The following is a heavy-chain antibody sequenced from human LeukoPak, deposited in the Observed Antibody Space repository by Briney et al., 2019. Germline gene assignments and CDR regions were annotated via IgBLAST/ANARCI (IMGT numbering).Heavy chain of an antibody. CDR3: ANYGSGLDY. D-gene: IGHD3-10*01. V-gene: IGHV3-30*04. Sequence: GGSLRLSCAASGFTFSTYAMSWVRQAPGTGLEWVAVISYDGSNKYYADSVKGRFTISRDNSKNTLYLQMNSLRAEDTAVYYCANYGSGLDYWGQGTLVTVSS. CDR1: GFTFSTYA. J-gene: IGHJ4*02. CDR2: ISYDGSNK.